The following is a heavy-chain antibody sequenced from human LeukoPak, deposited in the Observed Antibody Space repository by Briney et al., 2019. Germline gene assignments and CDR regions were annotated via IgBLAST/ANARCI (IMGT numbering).Heavy chain of an antibody. D-gene: IGHD3-16*02. CDR1: GFTFSNAW. Sequence: SGGSLRLSCAASGFTFSNAWMSWVRQAPGKGLEWVGRIKNKTDGGTTDYAAPVKGRFTISRDDSKNTLYLQMNSLKTEDTAVYYCTALRYWFDPWGQGTLVTVSS. J-gene: IGHJ5*02. CDR2: IKNKTDGGTT. V-gene: IGHV3-15*01. CDR3: TALRYWFDP.